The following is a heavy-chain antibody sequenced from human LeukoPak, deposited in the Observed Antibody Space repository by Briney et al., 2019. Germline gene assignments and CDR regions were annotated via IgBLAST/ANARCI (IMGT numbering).Heavy chain of an antibody. Sequence: GGSLRLSCAASGFTVNSNYMNYMSWVRQAPGKGLEWVSVIYSGGSGYYADSVKGRFTISRDNSKNTLYLQMNSLRAEDTAVYYCARQVQLENDNWFDPWGQGTLVTVSS. V-gene: IGHV3-66*02. D-gene: IGHD1-1*01. CDR3: ARQVQLENDNWFDP. J-gene: IGHJ5*02. CDR1: GFTVNSNYMNY. CDR2: IYSGGSG.